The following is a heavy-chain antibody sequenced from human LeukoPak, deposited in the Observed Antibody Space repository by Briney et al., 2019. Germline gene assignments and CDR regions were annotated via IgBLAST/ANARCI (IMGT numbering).Heavy chain of an antibody. CDR2: VSYDGSSK. CDR1: GFIFSSYG. CDR3: TKEHYYGSGSYPEY. Sequence: PGRSLRLSCAASGFIFSSYGMHWVRQAPGKGLEWVAVVSYDGSSKYYADSVKGRFTISGDNSKNTLYLQMNSLRVEDTAVYHCTKEHYYGSGSYPEYWGQGVLVTVSS. J-gene: IGHJ4*02. V-gene: IGHV3-30*18. D-gene: IGHD3-10*01.